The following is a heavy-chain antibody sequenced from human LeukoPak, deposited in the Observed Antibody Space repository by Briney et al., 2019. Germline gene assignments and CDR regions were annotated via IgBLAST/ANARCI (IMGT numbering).Heavy chain of an antibody. D-gene: IGHD3-9*01. CDR2: IYYTDST. CDR1: GGSISSSSYY. CDR3: ARDHDWDYMDV. V-gene: IGHV4-39*07. J-gene: IGHJ6*03. Sequence: SETLSLTCTVSGGSISSSSYYWGWIRQPPGKGLEWIGNIYYTDSTEYNPSLKSRVTISVDTSKNQFSLKLTSMTAADTAVYYCARDHDWDYMDVWGKGTTVTVYS.